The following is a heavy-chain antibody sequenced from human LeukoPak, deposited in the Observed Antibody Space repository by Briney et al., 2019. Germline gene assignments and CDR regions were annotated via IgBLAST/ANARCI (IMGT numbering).Heavy chain of an antibody. CDR1: GFTFSSYS. J-gene: IGHJ4*02. CDR2: ISSSSSYI. V-gene: IGHV3-21*01. D-gene: IGHD2-21*02. Sequence: SGGSLRLSCAASGFTFSSYSMNWVRQAPGKGLEWVSSISSSSSYIYYADSVKGRFTISRDNAKNSLYLQMNSLRAEDTAVYYCARVLVVTAYFDYWGQGTLVTVSS. CDR3: ARVLVVTAYFDY.